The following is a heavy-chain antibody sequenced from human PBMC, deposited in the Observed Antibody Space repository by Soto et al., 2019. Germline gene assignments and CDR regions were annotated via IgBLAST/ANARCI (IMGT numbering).Heavy chain of an antibody. J-gene: IGHJ5*02. CDR1: GFTFSSYA. CDR2: ISGSGGST. Sequence: EVQLLESGGGLVQPGGSLRLSCAASGFTFSSYAMSWVRQAQGKGLEWVSAISGSGGSTYYADSVKGRITIARDNSKNTLYLQMNSLRAEDTAVYYCAKDPYYYDSSGYSPCGQGTLVTVSS. CDR3: AKDPYYYDSSGYSP. D-gene: IGHD3-22*01. V-gene: IGHV3-23*01.